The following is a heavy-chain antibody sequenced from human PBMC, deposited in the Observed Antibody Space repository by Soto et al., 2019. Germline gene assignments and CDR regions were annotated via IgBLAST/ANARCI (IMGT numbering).Heavy chain of an antibody. CDR3: AKDVSITIFGVAPHYGMDV. Sequence: GGSLRLSCAASGFTFSSYCMHWVRQAPGKGLERVAVISYDGSNKYYADSVKGRFTISRDNSKNTLYLQMNSLRAEDTAVYYCAKDVSITIFGVAPHYGMDVWGQGTTVTVSS. CDR1: GFTFSSYC. CDR2: ISYDGSNK. J-gene: IGHJ6*02. V-gene: IGHV3-30*18. D-gene: IGHD3-3*01.